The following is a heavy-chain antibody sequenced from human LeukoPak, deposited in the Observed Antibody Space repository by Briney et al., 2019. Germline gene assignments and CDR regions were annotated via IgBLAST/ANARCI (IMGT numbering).Heavy chain of an antibody. CDR1: GFTFSSYE. V-gene: IGHV3-48*03. CDR2: ISSGSTI. CDR3: ARGQVVPAALFDY. Sequence: GGSLRLSCAASGFTFSSYEMNWVRQAPGKGLEWVSYISSGSTIYDADSVKGRFTISRDNAKNSLYLQMNSLRAEDTAVYYCARGQVVPAALFDYWGQGTLVTVSS. J-gene: IGHJ4*02. D-gene: IGHD2-2*01.